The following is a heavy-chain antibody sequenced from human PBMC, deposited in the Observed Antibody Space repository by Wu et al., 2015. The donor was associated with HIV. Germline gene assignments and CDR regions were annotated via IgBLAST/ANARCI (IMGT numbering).Heavy chain of an antibody. CDR2: FDPKDGEI. D-gene: IGHD3-10*01. CDR1: GYTLSKLS. Sequence: QVPLVQSGAEVRKPGASVKVSCKVSGYTLSKLSMHWVRQTPGKGLEWMGGFDPKDGEIVYAQNFQGRLTMTEDTSTDTAYVELRSLRFEDMAVYYCTTLRGGYYAGSDIPAAFDIWGQGTMVTVSP. J-gene: IGHJ3*02. CDR3: TTLRGGYYAGSDIPAAFDI. V-gene: IGHV1-24*01.